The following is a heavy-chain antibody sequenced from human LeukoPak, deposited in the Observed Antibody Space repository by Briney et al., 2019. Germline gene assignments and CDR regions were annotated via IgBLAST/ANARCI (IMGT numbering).Heavy chain of an antibody. V-gene: IGHV3-9*01. Sequence: GGSLRLSCAASGFTFSDYAMHWVRQAPGKGLEWVSGISWNSSSIDYADSVKGRFTISSDNAKNSLYLQMNSLRAEATALYYCAKDIGARDGYVWGSYRYCDYWGQGTRVTVSA. J-gene: IGHJ4*02. CDR2: ISWNSSSI. D-gene: IGHD3-16*02. CDR1: GFTFSDYA. CDR3: AKDIGARDGYVWGSYRYCDY.